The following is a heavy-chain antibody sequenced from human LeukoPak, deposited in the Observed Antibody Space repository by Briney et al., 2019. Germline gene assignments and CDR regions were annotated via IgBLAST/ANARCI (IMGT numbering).Heavy chain of an antibody. V-gene: IGHV3-7*01. D-gene: IGHD6-19*01. CDR3: ARDRDSSGWYVPLAFGY. J-gene: IGHJ4*02. CDR1: GFTFTNDF. Sequence: PGGSLRLSCAASGFTFTNDFMTWVRQAPGKGLEWVANMRVDGTDIHYVDSVKGRFTISRDNAKNSLYLQMNSLRAEDTAVYYCARDRDSSGWYVPLAFGYWGQGTLVTVSS. CDR2: MRVDGTDI.